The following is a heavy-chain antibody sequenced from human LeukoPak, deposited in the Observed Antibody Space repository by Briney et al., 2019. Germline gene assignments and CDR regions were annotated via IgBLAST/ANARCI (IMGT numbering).Heavy chain of an antibody. J-gene: IGHJ4*02. Sequence: PSETLSLTCTVSGGSISSYYWSWIRQPPGKGLEWIGYIYYSGSTNYNPSLKSRVTISVDTSKNQFSLKLSSVTAADTAVYYCARVDYWGGYHYFDYWGQGTLVTVSS. CDR3: ARVDYWGGYHYFDY. CDR1: GGSISSYY. D-gene: IGHD3-16*01. CDR2: IYYSGST. V-gene: IGHV4-59*01.